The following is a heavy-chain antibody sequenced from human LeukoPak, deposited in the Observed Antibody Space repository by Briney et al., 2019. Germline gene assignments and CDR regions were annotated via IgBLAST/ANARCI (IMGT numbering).Heavy chain of an antibody. Sequence: SETLSLTCTVSGGSISSYCWSWIRQPPGKGLEWIGYIYYSGSTNYNPSLKSRVTISVDTSKNQFSLKLSSVTAADTAVYYCARIERIHSHLDYWGQGTLVTVSS. J-gene: IGHJ4*02. CDR2: IYYSGST. V-gene: IGHV4-59*01. CDR1: GGSISSYC. CDR3: ARIERIHSHLDY. D-gene: IGHD5-18*01.